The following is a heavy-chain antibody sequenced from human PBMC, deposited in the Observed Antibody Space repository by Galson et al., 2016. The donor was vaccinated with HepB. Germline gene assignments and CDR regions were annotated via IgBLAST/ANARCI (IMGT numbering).Heavy chain of an antibody. V-gene: IGHV3-30*04. D-gene: IGHD3-10*01. CDR3: ARNYYYGSWRYPLCDF. J-gene: IGHJ4*02. Sequence: SLRLSCAASGFTFSSYPMHWVRQTPGRGLEWVAVISFDGTKKYYADSLRGRFTVSRDNSKNSLCLQMNSLRPEDTAVYYCARNYYYGSWRYPLCDFWGQGTLVTVSS. CDR2: ISFDGTKK. CDR1: GFTFSSYP.